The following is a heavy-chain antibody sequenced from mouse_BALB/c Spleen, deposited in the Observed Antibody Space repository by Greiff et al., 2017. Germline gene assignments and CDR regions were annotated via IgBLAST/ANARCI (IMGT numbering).Heavy chain of an antibody. CDR1: GFSLTSYG. CDR3: ARDTGGYHYAMDY. Sequence: VQLVESGPGLVAPSQSLSITCTVSGFSLTSYGVHWVRQPPGKGLEWLGVIWAGGSTNYNSALMSRLSISKDNSKSQVFLKMNSLQTDDTAMYYCARDTGGYHYAMDYWGQGTSVTVSS. V-gene: IGHV2-9*02. D-gene: IGHD1-1*01. J-gene: IGHJ4*01. CDR2: IWAGGST.